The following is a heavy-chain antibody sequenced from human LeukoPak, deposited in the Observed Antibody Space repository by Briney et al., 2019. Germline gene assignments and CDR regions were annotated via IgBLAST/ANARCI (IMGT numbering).Heavy chain of an antibody. CDR3: AKVAGDGNYVDY. J-gene: IGHJ4*02. Sequence: GGSLRLSCAASGFTFTNYAMTWVRQAPGKGLEWVSLISAGGGSTLYADSVKGRFTISRDNSKNTLFLQMNQMNSLRAEDTAAYYCAKVAGDGNYVDYWGQGTLVTVSS. CDR2: ISAGGGST. D-gene: IGHD7-27*01. CDR1: GFTFTNYA. V-gene: IGHV3-23*01.